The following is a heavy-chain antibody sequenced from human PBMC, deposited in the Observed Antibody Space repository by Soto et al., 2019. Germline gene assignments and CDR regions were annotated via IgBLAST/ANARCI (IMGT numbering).Heavy chain of an antibody. V-gene: IGHV1-24*01. CDR2: FDPEDGET. Sequence: ASVKVSCKVSGYTLTELSMHWLRQAPGKGLEWMGGFDPEDGETIYAQKFQGRVTMTEDTSTDTAYMELSSLRSEDTAVYYCALYCSSTSCYFDYWGQGTLVTVSS. D-gene: IGHD2-2*01. CDR3: ALYCSSTSCYFDY. CDR1: GYTLTELS. J-gene: IGHJ4*02.